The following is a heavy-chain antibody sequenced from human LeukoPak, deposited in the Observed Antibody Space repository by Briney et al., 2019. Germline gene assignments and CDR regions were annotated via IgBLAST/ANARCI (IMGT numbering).Heavy chain of an antibody. CDR1: GGSISSYY. CDR3: ARLGLEMATTPHWFDP. J-gene: IGHJ5*02. CDR2: IYYSGST. V-gene: IGHV4-59*01. Sequence: SETLSPTCTVSGGSISSYYWSWIRQPPGKGLEWIGYIYYSGSTNYNPSLKSRVTISVDTSKNQFSLKLSSVTAADTAVYYCARLGLEMATTPHWFDPWGQGTLVTVSS. D-gene: IGHD5-24*01.